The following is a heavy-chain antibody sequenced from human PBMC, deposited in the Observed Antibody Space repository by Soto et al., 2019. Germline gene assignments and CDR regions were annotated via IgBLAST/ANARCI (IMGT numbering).Heavy chain of an antibody. V-gene: IGHV2-5*02. D-gene: IGHD6-19*01. J-gene: IGHJ4*01. CDR1: GFSLSSTRVA. CDR2: IYWDDDK. CDR3: AHSVVAGLGYYFDY. Sequence: QITLKESGPTLVKPTQTLTLTCTFSGFSLSSTRVAVGWIRQPPGKALEWLALIYWDDDKRYSPFLKSRLTITKDTSKNQVVLTMTNMDPVDTATYYCAHSVVAGLGYYFDYFGHGTLVTVSS.